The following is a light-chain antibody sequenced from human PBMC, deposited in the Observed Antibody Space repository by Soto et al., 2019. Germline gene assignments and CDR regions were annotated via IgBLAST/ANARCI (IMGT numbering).Light chain of an antibody. CDR2: EGN. CDR3: CSYAGSGTWV. CDR1: SSDVGSYKL. V-gene: IGLV2-23*01. Sequence: QSALTQPASVSGSPGQSITISCSGISSDVGSYKLVSWYQQHPGKAPKLMIYEGNKRPSAVSNRFSSSNSGNTASLTISGLQAEDEADYYCCSYAGSGTWVFGGGTKLTVL. J-gene: IGLJ3*02.